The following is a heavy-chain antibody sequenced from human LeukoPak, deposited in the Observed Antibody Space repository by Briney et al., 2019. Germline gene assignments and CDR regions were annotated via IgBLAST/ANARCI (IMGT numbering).Heavy chain of an antibody. Sequence: PGGSLRLSCAASGFTFDDYAMHWVRQAPGKGLEWVSGISWNSGSIGYADSVKGRFTISRDNAKNSLYLQMNSLRAEDTALYYCAKWSPLYGDSLVAFFDYWGQGTLVTVSS. J-gene: IGHJ4*02. CDR3: AKWSPLYGDSLVAFFDY. CDR2: ISWNSGSI. V-gene: IGHV3-9*01. D-gene: IGHD4-17*01. CDR1: GFTFDDYA.